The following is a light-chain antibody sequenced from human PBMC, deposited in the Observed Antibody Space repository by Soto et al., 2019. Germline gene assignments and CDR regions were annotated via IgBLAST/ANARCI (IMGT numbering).Light chain of an antibody. V-gene: IGLV1-47*02. CDR3: STWDDSLSGPV. CDR1: SSNIGSNS. Sequence: QSVLTQTPSASGTPGQRVTISCSGSSSNIGSNSVYWYQHLPGTAPKLLIYSNNQRPSGVPVRFSGSKSGTPASLAISGLRSEDEADYFCSTWDDSLSGPVFGGGTKLTVL. J-gene: IGLJ2*01. CDR2: SNN.